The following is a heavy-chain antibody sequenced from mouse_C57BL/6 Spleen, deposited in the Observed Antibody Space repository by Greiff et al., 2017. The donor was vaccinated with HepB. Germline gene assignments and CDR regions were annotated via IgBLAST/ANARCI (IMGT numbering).Heavy chain of an antibody. CDR2: IDPETGGT. D-gene: IGHD1-1*01. CDR3: TREDYGSDY. CDR1: GYTFTDYE. Sequence: VQLQQSGAELVRPGASVTLSCKASGYTFTDYEMHWVKQTPVHGLEWIGAIDPETGGTAYNQKFKGKAILTADKSSSTAYMELRSLTSEDSAVYYCTREDYGSDYWGQGTTLTVSS. J-gene: IGHJ2*01. V-gene: IGHV1-15*01.